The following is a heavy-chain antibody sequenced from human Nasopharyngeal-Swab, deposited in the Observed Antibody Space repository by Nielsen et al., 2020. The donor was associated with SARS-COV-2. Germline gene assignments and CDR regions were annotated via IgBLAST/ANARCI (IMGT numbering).Heavy chain of an antibody. D-gene: IGHD3-22*01. Sequence: ASVKVSCKASGYTFTSYAMHWVRQAPGQRLEWMGWINAGNGNTKYSQKFQGRVTITRDTSASTAYMELSSLRSEDTAVYYCGLLPPVCYYYGMDVWGQGTTVTVSS. CDR1: GYTFTSYA. CDR3: GLLPPVCYYYGMDV. J-gene: IGHJ6*02. CDR2: INAGNGNT. V-gene: IGHV1-3*01.